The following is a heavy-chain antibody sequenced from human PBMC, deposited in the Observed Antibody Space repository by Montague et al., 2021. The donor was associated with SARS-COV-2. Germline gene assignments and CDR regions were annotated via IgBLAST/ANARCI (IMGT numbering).Heavy chain of an antibody. CDR3: ARGSTVTTFYYYYGMDF. CDR1: GGSFSGYY. Sequence: SETLSLTCAVYGGSFSGYYWSWIRQPPGKGLEWIGEINHSGSTNYNPSLKSRVTISVDTSQNQFSLKLSSVTAADTAAYYCARGSTVTTFYYYYGMDFWGQGTTVTVSS. D-gene: IGHD4-17*01. J-gene: IGHJ6*02. CDR2: INHSGST. V-gene: IGHV4-34*01.